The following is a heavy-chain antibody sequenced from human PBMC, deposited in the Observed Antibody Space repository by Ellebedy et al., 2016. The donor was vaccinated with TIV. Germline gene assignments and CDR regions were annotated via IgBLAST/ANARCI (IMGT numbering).Heavy chain of an antibody. J-gene: IGHJ4*02. D-gene: IGHD1-26*01. V-gene: IGHV4-39*07. Sequence: MPSETLSLTCSVSGGSVSSTTYWWGCLRQPQGTGLEWIGSIYYGGSTFCNPSLRSRVTISVDTSKNQFSLKLSSVTAADTAIYYGASEVGGGPFDYWGQGTLVTVSS. CDR2: IYYGGST. CDR1: GGSVSSTTYW. CDR3: ASEVGGGPFDY.